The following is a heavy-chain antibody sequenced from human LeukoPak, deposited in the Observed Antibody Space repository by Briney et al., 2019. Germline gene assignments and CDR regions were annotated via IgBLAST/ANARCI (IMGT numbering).Heavy chain of an antibody. V-gene: IGHV4-4*07. CDR1: GDSISSYY. J-gene: IGHJ4*02. Sequence: SETLSLTCTVSGDSISSYYWSWIWQPAGKGLEWIGRIYTGGSSNYNPSLKSRVTMSVDTSKNQFSLKLTSVTAAATAVYYCARGSSGARFDYWGQGTLVTVSS. CDR3: ARGSSGARFDY. CDR2: IYTGGSS. D-gene: IGHD2-15*01.